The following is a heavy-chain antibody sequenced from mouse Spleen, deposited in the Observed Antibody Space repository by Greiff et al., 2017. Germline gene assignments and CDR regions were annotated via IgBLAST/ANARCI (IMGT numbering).Heavy chain of an antibody. Sequence: DVMLVESGGGLVKPGGSLKLSCAASGFTFSSYAMSWVRQTPEKRLEWVATISSGGSYTYYPDSVKGRFTISRDNAKNTLYLQMSSLRSEDTAMYYCARQAMITTGFAYWGQGTLVTVSA. CDR3: ARQAMITTGFAY. J-gene: IGHJ3*01. CDR1: GFTFSSYA. D-gene: IGHD1-1*01. CDR2: ISSGGSYT. V-gene: IGHV5-9-3*01.